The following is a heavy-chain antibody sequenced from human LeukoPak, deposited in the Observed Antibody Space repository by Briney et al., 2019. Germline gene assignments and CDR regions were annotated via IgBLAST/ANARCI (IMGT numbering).Heavy chain of an antibody. CDR1: VYTFTAYY. J-gene: IGHJ3*02. V-gene: IGHV1-2*02. CDR2: INPNSGGT. CDR3: ARDRGGDAFDI. Sequence: GASVKVSCTSSVYTFTAYYMHWVRQAPGQGLEWMGWINPNSGGTKYAQNFQGRVTMTRDTSISTAYMELSSLRSDDAAVYYWARDRGGDAFDIWGQGTMVTVSS. D-gene: IGHD3-10*01.